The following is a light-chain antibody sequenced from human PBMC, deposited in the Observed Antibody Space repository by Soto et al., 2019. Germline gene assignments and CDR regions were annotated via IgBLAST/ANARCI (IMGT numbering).Light chain of an antibody. CDR2: DIS. V-gene: IGKV3-20*01. Sequence: EIVLTQSPGTLSLSPGDGATLSCRASQTVTNSKLAWYQQKPDQAPEVLIYDISSRATGIPDRFSGSGSGTDFTLTISRLEPEDFAVYYGHQYGTSPRTFGQGTKVEV. CDR1: QTVTNSK. J-gene: IGKJ1*01. CDR3: HQYGTSPRT.